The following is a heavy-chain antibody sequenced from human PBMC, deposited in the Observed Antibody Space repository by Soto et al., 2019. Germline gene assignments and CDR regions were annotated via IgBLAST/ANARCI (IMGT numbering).Heavy chain of an antibody. CDR1: GFIFTSYS. D-gene: IGHD1-26*01. J-gene: IGHJ4*02. V-gene: IGHV3-48*01. Sequence: EVQLVESGGGLVQPGSSLRLSCAASGFIFTSYSTNWVRQAPGKGQEWLSYISSSSMTIYYTDSVKSQFTISRDNAKNSLYLHMDSLSADDTAVSYCARSAVRVGAIWAFWGQGSLVTVSS. CDR3: ARSAVRVGAIWAF. CDR2: ISSSSMTI.